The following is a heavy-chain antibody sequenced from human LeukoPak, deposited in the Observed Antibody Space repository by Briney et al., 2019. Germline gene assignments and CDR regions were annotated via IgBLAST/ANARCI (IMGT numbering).Heavy chain of an antibody. CDR1: GGTFSSYA. V-gene: IGHV1-69*04. CDR2: IIPILGIA. Sequence: EASVKVSCKASGGTFSSYAISWVRQAPGQGLEWMGRIIPILGIANYAQKFQGRVTITADKSTSTAYMELSSLRSEDTAVYYCARDLWELGLRFDYWGQGTLVTVSS. D-gene: IGHD1-26*01. CDR3: ARDLWELGLRFDY. J-gene: IGHJ4*02.